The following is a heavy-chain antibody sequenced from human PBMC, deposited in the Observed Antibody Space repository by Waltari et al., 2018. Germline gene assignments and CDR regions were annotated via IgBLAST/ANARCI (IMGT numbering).Heavy chain of an antibody. J-gene: IGHJ4*02. V-gene: IGHV3-23*01. CDR1: GFTFSSYA. Sequence: VQLLESGGGLVQPGGSLRLSCAASGFTFSSYAMSWVRQAPGKGLEWVSAISGSGGSTYYADSVKGRFTISRDNSKNTLYLQMNSLRAEDTAVYYCAKDRVWTVQGVIIEDYWGQGTLVTVSS. CDR2: ISGSGGST. D-gene: IGHD3-10*01. CDR3: AKDRVWTVQGVIIEDY.